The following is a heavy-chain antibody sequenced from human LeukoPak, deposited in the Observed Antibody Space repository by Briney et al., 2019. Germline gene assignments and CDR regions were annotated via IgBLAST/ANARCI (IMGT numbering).Heavy chain of an antibody. CDR3: ARERHGYVWGSYRYSIDY. V-gene: IGHV1-2*06. CDR1: GYTFTGYY. Sequence: ASVKVSCKASGYTFTGYYMHWVRQAPGQGLKWMGRINPNSGGTNYAQKFQGRVTMTRDTSISTAYMELSRLRSDDTAVYYCARERHGYVWGSYRYSIDYWGQGTLVTVSS. D-gene: IGHD3-16*02. J-gene: IGHJ4*02. CDR2: INPNSGGT.